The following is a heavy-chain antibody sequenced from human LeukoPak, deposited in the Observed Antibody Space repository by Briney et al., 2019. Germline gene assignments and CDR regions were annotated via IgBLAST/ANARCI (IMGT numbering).Heavy chain of an antibody. CDR1: GFRFSDFA. Sequence: GGSLRLSCAASGFRFSDFAMSWVRQAPGKGLECVSVISASGGRTYSAESVKARFTTSRDNSKNTLYLEMNSLTADDTAVYYCAKGHSDFGTGFDLWGQGTLVTVS. CDR3: AKGHSDFGTGFDL. CDR2: ISASGGRT. J-gene: IGHJ4*02. V-gene: IGHV3-23*01. D-gene: IGHD4-17*01.